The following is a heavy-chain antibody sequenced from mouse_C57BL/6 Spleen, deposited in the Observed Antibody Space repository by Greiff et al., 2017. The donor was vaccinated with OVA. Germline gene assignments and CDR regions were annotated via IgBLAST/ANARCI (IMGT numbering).Heavy chain of an antibody. Sequence: EVMLVESGGGLVQPGGSLKLSCAASGFTFSDYYMYWVRQTPEQRLEWVAYISNGGGSTYYPDTVKGRFTISRANAQNTLYLQMSRLKSEDTAMYYCARQELGPDVWGTGTTVTVSS. CDR3: ARQELGPDV. CDR2: ISNGGGST. CDR1: GFTFSDYY. J-gene: IGHJ1*03. D-gene: IGHD4-1*01. V-gene: IGHV5-12*01.